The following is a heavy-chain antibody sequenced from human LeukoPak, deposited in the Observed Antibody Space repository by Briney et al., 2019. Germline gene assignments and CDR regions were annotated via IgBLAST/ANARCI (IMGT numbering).Heavy chain of an antibody. CDR2: IASDERDK. D-gene: IGHD6-13*01. CDR1: GFTFNTYG. Sequence: GGSLRLSCAASGFTFNTYGMLWVRQAPGKGLEWVAVIASDERDKKYADSVKGRFTITRDHSKNTLYLQMNSLRAEDTAVYYCAKDGARGAAKYYFDYWGQGTLVTVSS. CDR3: AKDGARGAAKYYFDY. J-gene: IGHJ4*02. V-gene: IGHV3-30*18.